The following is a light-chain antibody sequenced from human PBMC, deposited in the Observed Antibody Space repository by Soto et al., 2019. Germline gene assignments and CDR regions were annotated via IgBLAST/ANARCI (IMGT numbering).Light chain of an antibody. CDR1: SNDVGGYGY. CDR2: EVS. V-gene: IGLV2-14*01. J-gene: IGLJ3*02. CDR3: SSYSPSSRL. Sequence: QSVLTQPASVSGSPGETITISCTGTSNDVGGYGYVSWYRQYAGKAPTLMVSEVSYRPSGVSDRFSGSKSGTTAFLTISGLQTEDEGHYYCSSYSPSSRLFGGGTKLTVL.